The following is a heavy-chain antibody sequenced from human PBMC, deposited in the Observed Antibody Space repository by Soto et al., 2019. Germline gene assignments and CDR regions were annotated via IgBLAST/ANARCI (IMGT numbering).Heavy chain of an antibody. CDR1: GFTFTNYI. D-gene: IGHD6-25*01. CDR2: ISYDGSNQ. CDR3: AKDNAGYSSGSSFFDY. V-gene: IGHV3-30*18. Sequence: VQLVESGGGLVKPGGSLRLSCATSGFTFTNYIMNWVRQAPGKGLEWVAVISYDGSNQYYAESLKGRFTIARDNSKNTLSLQMSSLRAEDTAVYYCAKDNAGYSSGSSFFDYWGQGTLVTVSS. J-gene: IGHJ4*02.